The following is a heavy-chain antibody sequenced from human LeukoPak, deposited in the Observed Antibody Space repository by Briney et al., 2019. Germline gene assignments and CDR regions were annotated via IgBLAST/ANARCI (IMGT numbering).Heavy chain of an antibody. CDR3: ARGIAAASERAFDI. Sequence: PSETLSLTCTVYGESTGGERPHWGWIRQPPGKGLEWIASISESGTTYYNPSLKSRVTMSVDTSKNQFSLKMRSVTAADTAVYYCARGIAAASERAFDIWGQGTMVTVSS. CDR1: GESTGGERPH. D-gene: IGHD6-13*01. V-gene: IGHV4-39*07. CDR2: ISESGTT. J-gene: IGHJ3*02.